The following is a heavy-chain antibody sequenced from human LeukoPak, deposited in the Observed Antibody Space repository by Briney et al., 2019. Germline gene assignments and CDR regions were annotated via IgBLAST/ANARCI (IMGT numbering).Heavy chain of an antibody. CDR3: ARGMLGTNPSGYDYSPIDY. V-gene: IGHV1-2*02. CDR2: INPNSGGT. Sequence: GASVKVSCKASGYTFTGYYMHWVRQAPGQGLEWMGWINPNSGGTNYAQKFQDRVTMTRDTSISTAYMELSRLRSDDTAVYYCARGMLGTNPSGYDYSPIDYWGQGTLVTVSS. J-gene: IGHJ4*02. D-gene: IGHD5-12*01. CDR1: GYTFTGYY.